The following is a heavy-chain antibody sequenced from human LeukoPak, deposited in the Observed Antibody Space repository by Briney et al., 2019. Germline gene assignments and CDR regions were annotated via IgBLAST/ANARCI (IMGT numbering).Heavy chain of an antibody. CDR2: ISYSGSS. CDR1: GVSISRSY. D-gene: IGHD5-18*01. CDR3: ARHFRVDTPLGFDI. Sequence: PSETPSLTCTVSGVSISRSYWSWTRQPPGNGLEWIGYISYSGSSNYNPSLKSRVTISLDTSKKQFSLKLRSVTAADTAVYYCARHFRVDTPLGFDIWGQGALVTVSS. V-gene: IGHV4-59*08. J-gene: IGHJ4*02.